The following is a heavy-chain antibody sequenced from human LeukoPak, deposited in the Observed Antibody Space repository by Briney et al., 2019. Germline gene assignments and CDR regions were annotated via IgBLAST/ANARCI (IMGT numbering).Heavy chain of an antibody. CDR1: GFTFSSYS. V-gene: IGHV3-21*01. J-gene: IGHJ4*02. CDR2: ISSSSSYI. D-gene: IGHD6-13*01. CDR3: ARGHIAAAGFDY. Sequence: GGSLRLSCAASGFTFSSYSMNWVRQAPGKGLEWVSSISSSSSYIYYADSVKGRFTISRDNAKNSLYLQMNSLRAEDTAVYYCARGHIAAAGFDYWGQGTLVTVSS.